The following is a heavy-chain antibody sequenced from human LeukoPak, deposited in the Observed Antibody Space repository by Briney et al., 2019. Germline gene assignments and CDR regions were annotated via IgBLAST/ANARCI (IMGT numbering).Heavy chain of an antibody. CDR2: ISNSGGST. CDR3: ARDSGSGSYLSY. J-gene: IGHJ4*02. D-gene: IGHD3-10*01. Sequence: PGGSLRLSCAASGFTFSSYDMSWVRQAPGKGLEWVSAISNSGGSTYYADSVKGRFTISRDNSKSTLYLQMNTLRAEDTAVYYCARDSGSGSYLSYWGQGTLVTVSS. V-gene: IGHV3-23*01. CDR1: GFTFSSYD.